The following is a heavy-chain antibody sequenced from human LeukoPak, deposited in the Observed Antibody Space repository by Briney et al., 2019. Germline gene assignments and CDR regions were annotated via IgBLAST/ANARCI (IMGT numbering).Heavy chain of an antibody. CDR2: INHSGGT. D-gene: IGHD6-19*01. Sequence: PSETLSLTCAVYGGSFSGYYWSWIRQPPGKGLEWIGEINHSGGTNYNPSLKSRVTISLDTSESHFSLKLTSVTAADTAVYYCAKGAGPPWFDPWGQGTLVTVSS. CDR3: AKGAGPPWFDP. J-gene: IGHJ5*02. CDR1: GGSFSGYY. V-gene: IGHV4-34*01.